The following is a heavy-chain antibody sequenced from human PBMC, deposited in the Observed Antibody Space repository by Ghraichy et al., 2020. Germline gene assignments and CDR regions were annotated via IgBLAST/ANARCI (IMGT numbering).Heavy chain of an antibody. J-gene: IGHJ4*02. D-gene: IGHD2-21*02. Sequence: SETLSLTCTVSGGSVSSGSYYWSWIRQPPGKGLEWIGYIYYSGSTNYNPSLKSRVTISVDTSKNQFSLKLSSVTAADTAVYYCARDSKYSGGDYLWGQGTLVTVSS. CDR2: IYYSGST. CDR1: GGSVSSGSYY. V-gene: IGHV4-61*01. CDR3: ARDSKYSGGDYL.